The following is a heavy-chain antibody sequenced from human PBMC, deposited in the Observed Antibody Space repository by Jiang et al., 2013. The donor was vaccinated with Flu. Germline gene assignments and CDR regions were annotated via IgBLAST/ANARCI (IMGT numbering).Heavy chain of an antibody. V-gene: IGHV3-15*07. CDR3: TTWFEGGMDAFDI. CDR1: SFRFSNAW. CDR2: IKSRGDGGTT. D-gene: IGHD3-10*01. J-gene: IGHJ3*02. Sequence: VQLVESGGGLVKPGGSLTLSCAASSFRFSNAWMNWVRQAPGKGLEWVGRIKSRGDGGTTDYATPVKGRFTISRDDSKNTLYLQMNSLTTEDTAIYYCTTWFEGGMDAFDIWGQGTMFTVSS.